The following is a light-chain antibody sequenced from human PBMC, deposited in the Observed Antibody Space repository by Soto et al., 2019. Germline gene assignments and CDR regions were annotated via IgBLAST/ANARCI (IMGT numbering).Light chain of an antibody. CDR2: GAS. Sequence: ETVLTQSPGTLSLSPGERATLSCRASQSVSSTYLAWYQQKPGQAPRLLIYGASSMATGIPDRFRGSGSGAXXXXXXXXXXXXDFAVYYCQQFGNSQWTFGQXNKVEIK. J-gene: IGKJ1*01. V-gene: IGKV3-20*01. CDR3: QQFGNSQWT. CDR1: QSVSSTY.